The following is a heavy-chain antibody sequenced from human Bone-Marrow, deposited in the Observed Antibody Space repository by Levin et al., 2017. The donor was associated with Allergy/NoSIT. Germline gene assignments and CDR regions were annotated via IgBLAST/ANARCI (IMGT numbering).Heavy chain of an antibody. CDR2: ISFDRSNV. Sequence: AGESLKISCAASGFTFSSYGMHWVRQAPGKGLEWVAGISFDRSNVYYIDSVKDRFTISRDNSRNTFFLQMNSLRSEDTAIYYCAKDTYVEASSLDFWGQGVLVTVSS. CDR1: GFTFSSYG. J-gene: IGHJ4*02. V-gene: IGHV3-30*18. CDR3: AKDTYVEASSLDF. D-gene: IGHD6-6*01.